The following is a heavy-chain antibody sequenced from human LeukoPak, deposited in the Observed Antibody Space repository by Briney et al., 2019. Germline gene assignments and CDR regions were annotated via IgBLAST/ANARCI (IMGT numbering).Heavy chain of an antibody. J-gene: IGHJ3*02. D-gene: IGHD1-26*01. Sequence: PSETLSLTCAVYGGSFSGYYWSWIRQPPGKGLEWIGEINHSGSTNYNPSLKSRVTISVDTSKNQFSLNLSSVTAADTAVYYCARDTVGATFPGAFDIWGQGTMVIVSS. CDR1: GGSFSGYY. CDR2: INHSGST. CDR3: ARDTVGATFPGAFDI. V-gene: IGHV4-34*01.